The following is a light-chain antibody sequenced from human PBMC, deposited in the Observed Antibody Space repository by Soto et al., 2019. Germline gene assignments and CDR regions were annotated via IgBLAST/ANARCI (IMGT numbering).Light chain of an antibody. CDR3: QQLSSR. CDR1: QGISSY. Sequence: DIQLTQSPSFLSASVGDRVTITCRASQGISSYLAWYQQKPGKAPKLLIYAASTLQSGVPSRFSGSGSGTEFTLTISSLQPEDFATYYCQQLSSRFGPGTKVDIK. V-gene: IGKV1-9*01. J-gene: IGKJ3*01. CDR2: AAS.